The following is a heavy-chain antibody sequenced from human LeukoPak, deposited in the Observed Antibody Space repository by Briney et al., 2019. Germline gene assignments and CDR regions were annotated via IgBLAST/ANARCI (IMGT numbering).Heavy chain of an antibody. V-gene: IGHV3-7*01. Sequence: GGSLRLSCAASGFTLIGYWMNCVRQAPGKGVEWVASRKESESKTYYVDCLKGRFTITSDNAQNPLYLQMYGLSVEDTAVYNCVRAGSGSVDFDYWGQGTLVTVSS. CDR2: RKESESKT. J-gene: IGHJ4*02. CDR1: GFTLIGYW. D-gene: IGHD3-10*01. CDR3: VRAGSGSVDFDY.